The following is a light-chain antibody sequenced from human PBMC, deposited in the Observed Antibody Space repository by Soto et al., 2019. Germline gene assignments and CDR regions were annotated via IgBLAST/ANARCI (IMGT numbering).Light chain of an antibody. J-gene: IGKJ1*01. CDR3: QQYGSAPWT. Sequence: PGERATISCRASQSVSSNYLAWYQQKPGQAPRLLIYAASNRASGIPDRFGGSGSGTDFTLTVSRLEPEDFAVYYCQQYGSAPWTFGKGTKVEI. CDR1: QSVSSNY. CDR2: AAS. V-gene: IGKV3-20*01.